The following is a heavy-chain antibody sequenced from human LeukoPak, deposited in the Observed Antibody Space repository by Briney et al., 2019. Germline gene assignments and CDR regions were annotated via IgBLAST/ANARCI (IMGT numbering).Heavy chain of an antibody. D-gene: IGHD6-13*01. Sequence: GGSLRLSCAASGFTFSSYAMSWVRQAPGKGLEWVSTISGSGGTTYYADSVKGRFTISRDNSKNTLYLQMNSLRAEDTAVYYCAKGRIAATGTPEYWGQGTLVTVSS. J-gene: IGHJ4*02. CDR3: AKGRIAATGTPEY. CDR1: GFTFSSYA. CDR2: ISGSGGTT. V-gene: IGHV3-23*01.